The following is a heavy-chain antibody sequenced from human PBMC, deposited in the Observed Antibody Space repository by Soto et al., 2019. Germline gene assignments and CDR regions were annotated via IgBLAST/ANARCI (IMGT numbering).Heavy chain of an antibody. CDR2: INHSGST. J-gene: IGHJ3*02. Sequence: QVQLQQWGAGLLKPSETLSLTCAVYGGSFSGYYWSWIRQPPGKGLELIGEINHSGSTNYNPSLKSRVTISVDTSKNQFSRKLSSVTAADTAVYYCAREREDIVVVPAAIGRDAFDIWGQGTMVTVSS. CDR3: AREREDIVVVPAAIGRDAFDI. V-gene: IGHV4-34*01. D-gene: IGHD2-2*01. CDR1: GGSFSGYY.